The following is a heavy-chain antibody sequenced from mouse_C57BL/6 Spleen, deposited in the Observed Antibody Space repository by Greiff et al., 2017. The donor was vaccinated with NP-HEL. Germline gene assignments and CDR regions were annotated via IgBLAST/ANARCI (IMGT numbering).Heavy chain of an antibody. V-gene: IGHV1-82*01. D-gene: IGHD1-1*01. CDR2: IYPGDGDT. CDR1: GYAFSSSW. J-gene: IGHJ2*01. Sequence: VMLVESGPELVKPGASVKISCKASGYAFSSSWMNWVKQRPGKGLEWIGRIYPGDGDTNYNGKFKGKATLTADKSSSTAYMQLSSLTSEDSAVYCCARTTYGSSGHYFDYWGQGTTLTVSS. CDR3: ARTTYGSSGHYFDY.